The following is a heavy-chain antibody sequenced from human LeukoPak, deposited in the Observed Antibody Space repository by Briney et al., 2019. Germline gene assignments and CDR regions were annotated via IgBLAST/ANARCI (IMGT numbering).Heavy chain of an antibody. D-gene: IGHD3-16*01. J-gene: IGHJ4*02. CDR3: ATGVMGN. CDR1: GFTFSNAW. Sequence: GGSLTLSCAASGFTFSNAWMSWVRQAPGKGLEWVGHIKSKTYGGTTDYAAPVKGRFTISRHDSNNTLYLQLNSLKTEDTAGYYCATGVMGNWGQGTLVTVSS. CDR2: IKSKTYGGTT. V-gene: IGHV3-15*01.